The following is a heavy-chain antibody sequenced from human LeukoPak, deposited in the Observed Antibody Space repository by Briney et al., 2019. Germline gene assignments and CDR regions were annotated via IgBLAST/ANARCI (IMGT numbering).Heavy chain of an antibody. CDR3: ATMMYGSGNYYNSDY. J-gene: IGHJ4*02. D-gene: IGHD3-10*01. Sequence: PGGSLRLSCAASGFTFSSYSMNWVRQAPGKGLEWVSYISSSSSTIYYADSVKGRFTISRDNAKNSLYLQMNSLRVEDTAVYYCATMMYGSGNYYNSDYWGQGTLVTVSS. CDR1: GFTFSSYS. CDR2: ISSSSSTI. V-gene: IGHV3-48*01.